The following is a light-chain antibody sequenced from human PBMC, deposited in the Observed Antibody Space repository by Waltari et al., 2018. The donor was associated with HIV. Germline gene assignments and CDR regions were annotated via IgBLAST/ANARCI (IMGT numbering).Light chain of an antibody. V-gene: IGLV1-44*01. CDR3: STWDGGLRGVV. CDR2: TNT. CDR1: SSNIGRTT. J-gene: IGLJ2*01. Sequence: QSLLTQPPSASGAPGQRVTISCSGNSSNIGRTTVTWSQQPPETAPQHPTYTNTQRPSGVPDRFSGSKSGTSASLAISGLQSGEEADYYCSTWDGGLRGVVFGGGTKLTVL.